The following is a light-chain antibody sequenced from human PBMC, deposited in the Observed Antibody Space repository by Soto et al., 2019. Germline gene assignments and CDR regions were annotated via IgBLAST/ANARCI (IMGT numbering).Light chain of an antibody. V-gene: IGKV1-39*01. CDR3: QKSYSSPRT. CDR2: AAS. CDR1: QSISTY. J-gene: IGKJ1*01. Sequence: DIQMTQSPSSLYASIGDRVTITCLASQSISTYLSWYQKKAGKAPKLLISAASTLRDGVPPRFSGSGSGTDFTLTISSLQPEDFAVYYCQKSYSSPRTFGQGTKVEIK.